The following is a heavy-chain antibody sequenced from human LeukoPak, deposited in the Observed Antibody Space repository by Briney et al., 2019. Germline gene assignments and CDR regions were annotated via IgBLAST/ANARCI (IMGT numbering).Heavy chain of an antibody. Sequence: ASVKVSCKASGYTFTGYYMHWVRQAPGHGLEWMGWINPNTGGTNYAQNFQGRVTMTRDTSISTAYMELSRLRSDDTAVYYCARKQWLVRGGVDYWGQGTLVTVSS. CDR1: GYTFTGYY. D-gene: IGHD6-19*01. CDR2: INPNTGGT. V-gene: IGHV1-2*02. CDR3: ARKQWLVRGGVDY. J-gene: IGHJ4*02.